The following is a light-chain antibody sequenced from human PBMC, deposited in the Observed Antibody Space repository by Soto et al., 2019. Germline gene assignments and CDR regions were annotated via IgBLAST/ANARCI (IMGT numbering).Light chain of an antibody. Sequence: QSALTQPASVSGSPGQSITISCAGSSSDIGGYNHVSWYQQHPGKAPKVMIYEVSNRPSGVSNRFSGSKSGNTASLTISGLQAEDEADYYCSSFSISSTLYVFGTGTKVTVL. CDR3: SSFSISSTLYV. V-gene: IGLV2-14*01. J-gene: IGLJ1*01. CDR1: SSDIGGYNH. CDR2: EVS.